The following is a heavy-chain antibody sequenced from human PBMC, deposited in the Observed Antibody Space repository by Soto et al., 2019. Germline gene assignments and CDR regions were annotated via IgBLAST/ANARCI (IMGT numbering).Heavy chain of an antibody. CDR2: ISYDGSNK. J-gene: IGHJ4*02. CDR1: GFTFSSYG. V-gene: IGHV3-30*18. Sequence: ESGGGVVQPGRSLRLSCAASGFTFSSYGMHWVRQAPGKGLEWVAVISYDGSNKYYADSVKGRFTISRDNSKNTLYLQMNSLRAEDTAVYYCAKDWEDIVVVPAAMLPAGYWGQGTLVTVSS. D-gene: IGHD2-2*01. CDR3: AKDWEDIVVVPAAMLPAGY.